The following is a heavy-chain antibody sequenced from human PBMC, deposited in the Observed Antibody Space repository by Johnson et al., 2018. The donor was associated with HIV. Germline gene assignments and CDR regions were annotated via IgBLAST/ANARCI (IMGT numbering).Heavy chain of an antibody. J-gene: IGHJ3*02. D-gene: IGHD4-23*01. CDR2: IGTDGDT. CDR3: ARGDYGGNLNAFDI. V-gene: IGHV3-13*01. CDR1: GFTFSSYD. Sequence: EQLVESGGGLVQPGGSLRLSCAASGFTFSSYDMHWVRQATGTGLEWVSAIGTDGDTYYPGSVKGRFTISRENAKNSLYLQMNSLRAGDTAVYYCARGDYGGNLNAFDIWGQGTMVTVSS.